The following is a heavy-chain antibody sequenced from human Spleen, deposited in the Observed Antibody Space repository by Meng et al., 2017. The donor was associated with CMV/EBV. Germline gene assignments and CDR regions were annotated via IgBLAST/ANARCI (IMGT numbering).Heavy chain of an antibody. CDR1: GYTFTGYY. Sequence: ASVKVSCKASGYTFTGYYMHWVRQAPGQGLEWMGWINPNSGGTNYAQKFQGRVTISRDNAKNSVFLQMDSLTNEDTAIYYCAREGIFYDDSGYYFLDLWGQGTLVTVSS. D-gene: IGHD3-3*01. J-gene: IGHJ5*02. CDR2: INPNSGGT. CDR3: AREGIFYDDSGYYFLDL. V-gene: IGHV1-2*02.